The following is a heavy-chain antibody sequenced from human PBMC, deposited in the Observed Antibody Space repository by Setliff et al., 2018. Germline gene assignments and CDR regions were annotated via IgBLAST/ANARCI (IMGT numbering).Heavy chain of an antibody. Sequence: KVSCKASGGSFNTYAISWVRQAPGQGLEWLGGIIPVFGATNYAQKFQGRLTITTDKPTTTAYMELSSLRSDDTAVYYCATEGGSTITRHYMDVWGKGTTVTVSS. J-gene: IGHJ6*03. CDR1: GGSFNTYA. D-gene: IGHD4-4*01. CDR2: IIPVFGAT. CDR3: ATEGGSTITRHYMDV. V-gene: IGHV1-69*05.